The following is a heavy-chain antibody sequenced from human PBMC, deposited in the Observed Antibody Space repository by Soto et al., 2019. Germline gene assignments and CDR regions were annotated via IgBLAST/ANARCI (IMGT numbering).Heavy chain of an antibody. V-gene: IGHV1-69*01. CDR3: ARDRDDYGSGNYYNRIDF. J-gene: IGHJ4*02. Sequence: QVQLVQSGAEVKKPGSSVKVSCKASGGIFSTYAISWLRQAPGQGLEWMGGIIPLFGTPNYAQRFQGRATITADESTRTAYMELSRLRSEATAVYYCARDRDDYGSGNYYNRIDFWGQGTLVTVSS. CDR1: GGIFSTYA. D-gene: IGHD3-10*01. CDR2: IIPLFGTP.